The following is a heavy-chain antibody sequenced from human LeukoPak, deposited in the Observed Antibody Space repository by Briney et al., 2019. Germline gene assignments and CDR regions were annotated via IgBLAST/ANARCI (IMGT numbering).Heavy chain of an antibody. J-gene: IGHJ4*02. Sequence: SHTLSLTCGVAGGSITTTNWWGWVRQFPGQGLQWIGEVSLEGVRNYNPSSTSRVTMSLDRAKNLLSLNLNPVPAADTAVYYCSRENGAFSPFGYRGQGILVTV. V-gene: IGHV4-4*02. D-gene: IGHD2-8*01. CDR3: SRENGAFSPFGY. CDR2: VSLEGVR. CDR1: GGSITTTNW.